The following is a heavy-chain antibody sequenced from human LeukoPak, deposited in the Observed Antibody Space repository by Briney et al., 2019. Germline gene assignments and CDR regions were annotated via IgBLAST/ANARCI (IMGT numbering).Heavy chain of an antibody. CDR2: IYSNGIT. V-gene: IGHV4-4*08. CDR3: ARRAYYDSSGYSPVSGYFDL. D-gene: IGHD3-22*01. J-gene: IGHJ2*01. Sequence: SETLSLTCTVSGGSIFSYYWNWIRQPPGKGLEWIGYIYSNGITSYNPSLRSQGTISIATSKNQFSLRLRSVTAADTAIYYCARRAYYDSSGYSPVSGYFDLWGRGTLVSVSS. CDR1: GGSIFSYY.